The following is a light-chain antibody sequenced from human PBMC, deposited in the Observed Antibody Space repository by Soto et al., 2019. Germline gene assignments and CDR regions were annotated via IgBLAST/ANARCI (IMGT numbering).Light chain of an antibody. J-gene: IGKJ5*01. CDR3: QQLDSCPLT. CDR1: QSLLYSYSNNNS. Sequence: DIVMTQPPASLGVSLGERVTITCKSSQSLLYSYSNNNSLAWYQQKPGQPPRLLVHWASTRQSGVPDRFSGSGSGTEFTLTINSLQPEDFATYYCQQLDSCPLTFGRGTRLEIK. V-gene: IGKV4-1*01. CDR2: WAS.